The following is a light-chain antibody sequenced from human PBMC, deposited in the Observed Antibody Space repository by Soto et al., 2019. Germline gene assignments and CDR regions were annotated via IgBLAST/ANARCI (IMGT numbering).Light chain of an antibody. CDR2: GAS. CDR3: HQYGSSPQT. CDR1: QSVSSSY. Sequence: EIGLTQSACTLSLSPGERATLSWWASQSVSSSYLAWYQQKNGQAPRLLIYGASSRATGIPDRFSGSGYGTDFNLTISSLETEDFVVYYCHQYGSSPQTFGQGTKVDIK. V-gene: IGKV3-20*01. J-gene: IGKJ1*01.